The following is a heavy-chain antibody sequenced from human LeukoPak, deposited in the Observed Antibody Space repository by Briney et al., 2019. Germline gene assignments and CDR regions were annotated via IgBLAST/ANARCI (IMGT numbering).Heavy chain of an antibody. J-gene: IGHJ3*02. CDR1: GGTFSSYA. CDR2: IIPIFGTA. V-gene: IGHV1-69*13. Sequence: ASVKVSCKASGGTFSSYAISWVRQAPGQGLEWMGGIIPIFGTANYAQKFQGRVTITADESTSTAYMELSSLRSEDTAVYYCARDSVGGDLITIYHAFDIWGQGTTVTVSS. D-gene: IGHD3-3*01. CDR3: ARDSVGGDLITIYHAFDI.